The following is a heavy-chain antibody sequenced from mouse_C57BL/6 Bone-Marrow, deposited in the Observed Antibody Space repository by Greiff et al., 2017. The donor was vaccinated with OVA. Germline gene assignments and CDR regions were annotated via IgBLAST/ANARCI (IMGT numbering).Heavy chain of an antibody. J-gene: IGHJ2*01. CDR1: GFTIKNTY. CDR2: IDPANGNT. V-gene: IGHV14-3*01. CDR3: ARKQGFDY. Sequence: VQLQQSVAELVRPGASVKLSCTASGFTIKNTYMHWVKQRPEQGLEWIGRIDPANGNTKYAPKFQGKATITADTSSNTAYLQLSSLTAEDTAIYYCARKQGFDYWGQGTTLTVSS.